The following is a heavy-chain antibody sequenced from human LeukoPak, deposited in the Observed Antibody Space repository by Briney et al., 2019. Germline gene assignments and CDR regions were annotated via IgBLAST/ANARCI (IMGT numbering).Heavy chain of an antibody. D-gene: IGHD6-19*01. CDR1: RFSVSRKY. Sequence: GGSLRLSCAASRFSVSRKYKSWDRQAPGKGLEWVSAVSSIGGNTYYADSVKGRFTISRDNSKNTLYLQMNSLRAEDTAIYYCAKSVTWLTSYYYGIDVWGQGTTVTVSS. CDR3: AKSVTWLTSYYYGIDV. V-gene: IGHV3-23*01. J-gene: IGHJ6*02. CDR2: VSSIGGNT.